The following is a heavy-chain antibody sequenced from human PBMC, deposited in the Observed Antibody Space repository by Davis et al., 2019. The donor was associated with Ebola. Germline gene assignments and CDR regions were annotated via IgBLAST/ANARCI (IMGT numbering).Heavy chain of an antibody. D-gene: IGHD6-19*01. CDR3: ARDGGWTDYYNGMDV. Sequence: AASVTVSCKASGYTFTSYGITWVRQAPGQGLEGMGWINPHNGNTNYAQNAQGRIIMTTDTSTSTAAMEVGRLRSDDTAVYDCARDGGWTDYYNGMDVWGKGTTVIVSS. V-gene: IGHV1-18*04. CDR1: GYTFTSYG. J-gene: IGHJ6*04. CDR2: INPHNGNT.